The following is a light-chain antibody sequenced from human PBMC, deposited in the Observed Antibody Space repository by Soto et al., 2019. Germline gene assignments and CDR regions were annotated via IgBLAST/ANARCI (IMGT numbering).Light chain of an antibody. CDR1: QSIXSGY. Sequence: MVLTQFSGMVSLSPGERATLACRASQSIXSGYSVGHQQKPGQAPRLLXDGASSMATGSPDRLSGSGSGTDFTLTISRLEPEHVAVYYCQQYGGSTWTFGQGTKVDI. CDR2: GAS. CDR3: QQYGGSTWT. J-gene: IGKJ1*01. V-gene: IGKV3-20*01.